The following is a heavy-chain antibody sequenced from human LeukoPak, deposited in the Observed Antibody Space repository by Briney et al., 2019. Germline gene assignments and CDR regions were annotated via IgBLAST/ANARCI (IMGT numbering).Heavy chain of an antibody. CDR2: IKQDGSEK. CDR3: ARGFDYDFWSGPRGWFDP. D-gene: IGHD3-3*01. J-gene: IGHJ5*02. CDR1: GFTFSSYW. V-gene: IGHV3-7*01. Sequence: GGSLRLSCAASGFTFSSYWMSWVRQAPGKGLEWVANIKQDGSEKYYVDSVKGRFTISRDNAKNSLYLQMNSLRAEDTAVYYCARGFDYDFWSGPRGWFDPWGQGTLVTVSS.